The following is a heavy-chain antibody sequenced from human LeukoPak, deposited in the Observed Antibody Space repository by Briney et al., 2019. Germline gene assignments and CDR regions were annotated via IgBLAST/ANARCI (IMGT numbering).Heavy chain of an antibody. CDR2: CYYSGST. CDR1: GGSISSSSYY. V-gene: IGHV4-39*01. CDR3: ARGPYDTVTTGLLNYYYYMDV. D-gene: IGHD4-17*01. J-gene: IGHJ6*03. Sequence: PWETLSLTCTVSGGSISSSSYYWGWIRQPPGKGLEWIGSCYYSGSTYYNPSLKSRVTIFVDTSKNQFSLKLSSVTAADTAVYYCARGPYDTVTTGLLNYYYYMDVWGKGTTVTVSS.